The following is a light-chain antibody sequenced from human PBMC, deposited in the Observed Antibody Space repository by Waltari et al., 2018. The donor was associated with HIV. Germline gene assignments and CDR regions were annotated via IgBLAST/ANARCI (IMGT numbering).Light chain of an antibody. V-gene: IGKV1-33*01. CDR1: QDISNY. J-gene: IGKJ4*01. CDR3: QQYVTLPLA. CDR2: DAS. Sequence: DIQMPPSPSSLSASVADRVTTTCQASQDISNYLNWYQQKPGKAPKVLIYDASNPSPGVPSRFSGSGSGTDFTLIISSVQPEDSAAYFCQQYVTLPLAFGRETKVAIK.